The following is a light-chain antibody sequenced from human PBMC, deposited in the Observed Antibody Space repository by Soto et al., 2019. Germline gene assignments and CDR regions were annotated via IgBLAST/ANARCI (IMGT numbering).Light chain of an antibody. CDR3: SSYTTMSTLV. CDR1: SSDVGAYNS. V-gene: IGLV2-14*01. CDR2: EVR. J-gene: IGLJ3*02. Sequence: QSALTQPASVSASPGQSITISCTGASSDVGAYNSVSWYQQRPGKAPKLMIYEVRNRPSGVSDRFSGSKSGNTASLTISGLQTDDEAYDYCSSYTTMSTLVFGGGTKVTVL.